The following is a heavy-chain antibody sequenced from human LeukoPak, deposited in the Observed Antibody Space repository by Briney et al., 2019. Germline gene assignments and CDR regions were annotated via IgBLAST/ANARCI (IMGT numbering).Heavy chain of an antibody. V-gene: IGHV4-39*01. D-gene: IGHD3-10*01. CDR2: IYYSGST. J-gene: IGHJ6*03. Sequence: SETLSLTCTVSGGFLSSSSYYWAWIRQPPGRGLEWIGSIYYSGSTYYNPSLKSRVTISVDTSKNQFSLKLSSVTAADTAVYYCARHLYYGSGSYYYYYMAVWGKGTTVTVSS. CDR1: GGFLSSSSYY. CDR3: ARHLYYGSGSYYYYYMAV.